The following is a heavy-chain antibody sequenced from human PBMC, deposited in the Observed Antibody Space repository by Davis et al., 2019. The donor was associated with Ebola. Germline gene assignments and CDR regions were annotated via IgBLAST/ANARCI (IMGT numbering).Heavy chain of an antibody. Sequence: PSETLSLTCAISGDSVSGNNGAWNWIRQSPLRGLEWLGRTYYNSKWYNDYAVSVKSRTTINPDTSKNQLSLQLNSVTPEDTAVYYCVRGWGRTGLGVWGQGTTVTVSS. D-gene: IGHD1-26*01. V-gene: IGHV6-1*01. CDR3: VRGWGRTGLGV. J-gene: IGHJ6*02. CDR1: GDSVSGNNGA. CDR2: TYYNSKWYN.